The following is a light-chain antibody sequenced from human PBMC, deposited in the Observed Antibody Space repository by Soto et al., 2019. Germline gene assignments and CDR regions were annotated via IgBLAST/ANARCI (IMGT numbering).Light chain of an antibody. V-gene: IGKV1-33*01. Sequence: DIQMTQSPPSLSASVGDRVTLTCRASQDISTYLNWYQQKPGKAPKLLISDASNLEAGVPSRFSGSELATAFTLTISRLQPEDVATYDCQQYSDLPLTFGPGTKVDIK. CDR3: QQYSDLPLT. CDR1: QDISTY. CDR2: DAS. J-gene: IGKJ3*01.